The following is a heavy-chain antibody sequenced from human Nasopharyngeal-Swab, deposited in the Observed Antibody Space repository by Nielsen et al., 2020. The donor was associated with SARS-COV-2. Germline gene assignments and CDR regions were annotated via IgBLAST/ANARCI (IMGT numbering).Heavy chain of an antibody. D-gene: IGHD1-26*01. J-gene: IGHJ4*02. V-gene: IGHV1-3*04. CDR2: INTGNDYT. CDR3: ARGSFSGNYLSPFDY. Sequence: WVRQAPGQRLEWMGWINTGNDYTKYSRHLQGRVTITRDTSANTAYMELSSLTSEDTAVYFCARGSFSGNYLSPFDYWGRGTLVTVSS.